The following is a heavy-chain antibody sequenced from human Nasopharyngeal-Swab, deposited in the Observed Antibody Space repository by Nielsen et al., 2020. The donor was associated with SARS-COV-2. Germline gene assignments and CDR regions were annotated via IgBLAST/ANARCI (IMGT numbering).Heavy chain of an antibody. D-gene: IGHD3-3*01. CDR2: IYHSGST. CDR3: ARASYDFWSGYYLADYMDV. Sequence: WIRQPPGKGLEWIGEIYHSGSTNYNPSLKSRVTISVDKSKNQFSLKLSSVTAADTAGYYCARASYDFWSGYYLADYMDVWGKGTTVTVSS. V-gene: IGHV4-4*02. J-gene: IGHJ6*03.